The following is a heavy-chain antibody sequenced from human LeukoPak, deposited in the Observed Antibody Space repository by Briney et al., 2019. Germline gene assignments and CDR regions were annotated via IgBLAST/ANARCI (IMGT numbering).Heavy chain of an antibody. V-gene: IGHV1-2*02. Sequence: ASVKVSCKASGYTFTGYYMHWVRQAPGQGLEWMGWINPNSGGTNYAQKFQGRVTMTRDTSISTAYMELSRLRSDDTAVYYCARGYSSGWYYVYYYYMDVWGKGTTVTVSS. CDR2: INPNSGGT. CDR3: ARGYSSGWYYVYYYYMDV. D-gene: IGHD6-19*01. J-gene: IGHJ6*03. CDR1: GYTFTGYY.